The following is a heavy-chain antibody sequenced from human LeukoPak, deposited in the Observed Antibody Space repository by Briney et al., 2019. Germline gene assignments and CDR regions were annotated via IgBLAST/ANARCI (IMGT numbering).Heavy chain of an antibody. Sequence: ETLSLTCTVSGYSISSGYSWGWIRQTPGEGLEWIASIYHGGSTYYNPSLKSRVTISVDTSKNQFSLKLSSVTAADTAVYYCAKMTGLELTNYGMDVWGQGTSVTVSS. J-gene: IGHJ6*02. CDR3: AKMTGLELTNYGMDV. CDR1: GYSISSGYS. D-gene: IGHD3-9*01. CDR2: IYHGGST. V-gene: IGHV4-38-2*02.